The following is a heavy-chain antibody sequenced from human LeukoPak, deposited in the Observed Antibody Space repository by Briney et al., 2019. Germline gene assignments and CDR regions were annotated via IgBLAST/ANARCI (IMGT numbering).Heavy chain of an antibody. CDR3: ARKGIGKAAGTWLATYDY. V-gene: IGHV4-59*12. J-gene: IGHJ4*02. Sequence: SETLSLTCTVSGGSISSYYWSWIRQPPGKGLEWIGYIYYSGSTNYNPSLKSRVTISVDTSKNQFSLKLSSVTAADTAVYYCARKGIGKAAGTWLATYDYWGQGTLVTVSS. D-gene: IGHD6-13*01. CDR2: IYYSGST. CDR1: GGSISSYY.